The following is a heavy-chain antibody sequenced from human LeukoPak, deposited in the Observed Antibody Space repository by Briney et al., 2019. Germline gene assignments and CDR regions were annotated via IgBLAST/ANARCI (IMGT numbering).Heavy chain of an antibody. CDR2: INPNSGDT. D-gene: IGHD6-13*01. J-gene: IGHJ4*02. V-gene: IGHV1-2*02. CDR1: GYTFSDYY. Sequence: ASVKVSCKASGYTFSDYYMHWVRQAPGQGLQWVGWINPNSGDTHYAQMFQGRVTMTRDTSINTAYMELRRVRSVDTAVYYCAKSAQYSSAWFTGSFDYWGQGTLVTVSS. CDR3: AKSAQYSSAWFTGSFDY.